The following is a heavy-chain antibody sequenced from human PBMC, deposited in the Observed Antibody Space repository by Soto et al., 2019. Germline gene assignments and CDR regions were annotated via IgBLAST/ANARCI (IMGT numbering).Heavy chain of an antibody. CDR3: ARGRGGEQLVDYYYYGMDV. CDR1: GGSFSGYY. Sequence: TLSLTCAVYGGSFSGYYWSWIRQPPGKGLEWIGEINHSGSTNYNPSLKSRVTISVDTSKNQFSLKLSSVTAADTAVYYCARGRGGEQLVDYYYYGMDVWGQGTTVTVYS. CDR2: INHSGST. V-gene: IGHV4-34*01. J-gene: IGHJ6*02. D-gene: IGHD6-6*01.